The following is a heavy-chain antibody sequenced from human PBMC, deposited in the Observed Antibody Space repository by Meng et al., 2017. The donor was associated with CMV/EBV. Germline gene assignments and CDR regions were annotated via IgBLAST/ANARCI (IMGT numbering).Heavy chain of an antibody. CDR2: INPNSGGT. Sequence: ASVKVSCKASGYTFTGYYMHWVRQAPGQGLEWMGWINPNSGGTNYAQKFQGRVTMTRDTSISTAYMELSRLRSDDTVVYYCARSLNLVEKKSGIRDGMDVWGQGTTVTVSS. J-gene: IGHJ6*02. D-gene: IGHD2-15*01. CDR3: ARSLNLVEKKSGIRDGMDV. V-gene: IGHV1-2*02. CDR1: GYTFTGYY.